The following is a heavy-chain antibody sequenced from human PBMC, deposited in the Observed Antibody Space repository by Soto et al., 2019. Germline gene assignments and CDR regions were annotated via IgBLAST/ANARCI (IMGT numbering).Heavy chain of an antibody. V-gene: IGHV3-21*06. J-gene: IGHJ4*02. Sequence: GGSLRLSCAVSGFTFSNENMNWVRQVPGKGLEWVSSISSRSSFMNYADSVKGRFTISRDNDKNSLYLQMNSLRAEDTAVYYCARDPPLSMIVVVGVDDFWGQGTLVTVSS. D-gene: IGHD3-22*01. CDR1: GFTFSNEN. CDR3: ARDPPLSMIVVVGVDDF. CDR2: ISSRSSFM.